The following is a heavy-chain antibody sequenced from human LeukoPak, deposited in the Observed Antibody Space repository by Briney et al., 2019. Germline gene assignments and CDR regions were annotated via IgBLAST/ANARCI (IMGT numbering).Heavy chain of an antibody. J-gene: IGHJ4*02. CDR1: GYTFTGYY. V-gene: IGHV1-2*02. CDR3: ARQGALVKGIDY. CDR2: INPNSGVT. Sequence: ATVKVSCKASGYTFTGYYMHWVRQAPGQGLEWRGWINPNSGVTNYAQKFQGRATMTRGTSISTVYMELSRLRSDDTAVYYCARQGALVKGIDYWGQGTLVTVSS. D-gene: IGHD6-13*01.